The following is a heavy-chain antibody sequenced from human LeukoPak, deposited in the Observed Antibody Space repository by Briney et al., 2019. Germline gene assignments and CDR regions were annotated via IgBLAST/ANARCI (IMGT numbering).Heavy chain of an antibody. V-gene: IGHV4-34*01. CDR2: VDHSGST. Sequence: PSETLSLTCAVYGGSFSSNYWSWIRQPPGKGLEWIGEVDHSGSTNYNPSLKSRVILSVDTSKNQFSLKLNSVTAADTAVYYCARPYYYGSGRPLNWFDPWGQGTLVTVSS. D-gene: IGHD3-10*01. J-gene: IGHJ5*01. CDR3: ARPYYYGSGRPLNWFDP. CDR1: GGSFSSNY.